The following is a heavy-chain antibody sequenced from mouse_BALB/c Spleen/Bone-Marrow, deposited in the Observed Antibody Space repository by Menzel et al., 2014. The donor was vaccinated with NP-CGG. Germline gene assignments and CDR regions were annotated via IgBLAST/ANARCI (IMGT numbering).Heavy chain of an antibody. D-gene: IGHD2-2*01. CDR3: ASYVYGYYFDY. V-gene: IGHV14-3*02. CDR1: GFNVKDTY. J-gene: IGHJ2*01. CDR2: IDPANGNT. Sequence: EVQLQQSGAELVKPGASVKLSCTASGFNVKDTYIHWVKQRPEQGLEWIGRIDPANGNTKYDPKFQGKATITADTSSNTAYLQLSSLTSEDTAVYYCASYVYGYYFDYWGQGTTPTVSS.